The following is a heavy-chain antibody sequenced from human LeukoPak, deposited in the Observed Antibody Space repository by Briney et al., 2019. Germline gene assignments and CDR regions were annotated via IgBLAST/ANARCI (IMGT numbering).Heavy chain of an antibody. CDR3: ARSGFGDGYNLSNDY. D-gene: IGHD5-24*01. CDR1: GYTFTSYA. J-gene: IGHJ4*02. Sequence: ASVKVSCKASGYTFTSYAMNWVRQAPGQGLEWMGWINTNTGNPTYAQGFTGRFVFSLDTSVSTAYLHISSLKAEDTAVYYCARSGFGDGYNLSNDYWGQGTLVTVSS. V-gene: IGHV7-4-1*02. CDR2: INTNTGNP.